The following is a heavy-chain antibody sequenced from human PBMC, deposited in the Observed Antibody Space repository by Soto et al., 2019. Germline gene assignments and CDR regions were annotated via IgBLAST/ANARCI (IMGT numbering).Heavy chain of an antibody. CDR1: DGSISSYF. CDR3: ARAGKAMVPLDY. V-gene: IGHV4-59*01. CDR2: IYSSGST. J-gene: IGHJ4*02. D-gene: IGHD5-18*01. Sequence: SETLSLTCTVSDGSISSYFWSWIRQPPGKGLEWIGYIYSSGSTNYNPSLKSRVTISVDTSKNQFSLKLTSVTAADTAVYYCARAGKAMVPLDYWGQGTLVTVSS.